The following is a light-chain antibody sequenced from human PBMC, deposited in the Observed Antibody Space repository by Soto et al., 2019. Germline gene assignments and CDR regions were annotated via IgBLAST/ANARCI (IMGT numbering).Light chain of an antibody. V-gene: IGKV3-11*01. J-gene: IGKJ4*01. CDR3: QQRSNWPPVT. Sequence: IVLTQSPATLSLSPGDRATLSCRASQSINRHLAWYRQKPGQAPRLLIYDASSRATAIPARFSGSGSGTDFTLTISSLEPEDFGFYYCQQRSNWPPVTFGGGTKMEIK. CDR2: DAS. CDR1: QSINRH.